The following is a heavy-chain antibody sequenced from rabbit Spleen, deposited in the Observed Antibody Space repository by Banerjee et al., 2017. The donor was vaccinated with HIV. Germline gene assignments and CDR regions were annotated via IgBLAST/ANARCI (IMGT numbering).Heavy chain of an antibody. D-gene: IGHD1-1*01. V-gene: IGHV1S45*01. J-gene: IGHJ4*01. Sequence: QEQLVESGGGLVKPEGSLKVSCTASGFSFSNKAVMCWVRQAPGKGLEWIACINAVTGKAVYASWAKGRFTISKTSSTTVTLQMTSLTAADTATYFCTRDDGSGHYIDGYFNLWGQGTLVTVS. CDR3: TRDDGSGHYIDGYFNL. CDR1: GFSFSNKAV. CDR2: INAVTGKA.